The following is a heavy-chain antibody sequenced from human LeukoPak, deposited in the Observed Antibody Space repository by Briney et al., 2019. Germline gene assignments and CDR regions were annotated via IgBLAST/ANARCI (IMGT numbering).Heavy chain of an antibody. CDR2: ISGSGGST. CDR3: AKTTRGYYYYYMDV. V-gene: IGHV3-23*01. CDR1: GFTFSSYT. J-gene: IGHJ6*03. D-gene: IGHD1-1*01. Sequence: GGSLRLSCAASGFTFSSYTMNWVRQAPGKGLEWVSAISGSGGSTYYADSVKGRFTISRDNSKNTLYLQMNSLRAEDTAVYYCAKTTRGYYYYYMDVWGKGTTVTVSS.